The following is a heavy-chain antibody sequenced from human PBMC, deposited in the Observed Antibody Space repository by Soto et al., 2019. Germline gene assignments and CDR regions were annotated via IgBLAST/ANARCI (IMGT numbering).Heavy chain of an antibody. CDR2: IWYDGSNK. V-gene: IGHV3-33*01. D-gene: IGHD3-10*01. CDR3: ARDRWHDTMVRGVIYAFDI. J-gene: IGHJ3*02. Sequence: QVQLVESGGGVVQPGRSLRLSCAASGFTFSSYGMHWVRQAPGKGLEWVAVIWYDGSNKYYADSVKGRFTISRDNSKNTLYLQMNSLRAEDTAVYYCARDRWHDTMVRGVIYAFDIWGQGTMVTVSS. CDR1: GFTFSSYG.